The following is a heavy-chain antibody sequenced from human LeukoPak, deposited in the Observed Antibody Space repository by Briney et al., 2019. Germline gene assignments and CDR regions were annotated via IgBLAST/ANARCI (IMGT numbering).Heavy chain of an antibody. V-gene: IGHV1-69*05. Sequence: SVTVSFTASGGTFSSYAISWVRQAPGQGLEWMGGIIPIFGTANYAQKFQGRVTMTTDTSTSTAYMELRSLRSDDTAVYYCARGPYCSGGSCYGNNWFDPWGQGTLVTVSS. CDR2: IIPIFGTA. D-gene: IGHD2-15*01. J-gene: IGHJ5*02. CDR1: GGTFSSYA. CDR3: ARGPYCSGGSCYGNNWFDP.